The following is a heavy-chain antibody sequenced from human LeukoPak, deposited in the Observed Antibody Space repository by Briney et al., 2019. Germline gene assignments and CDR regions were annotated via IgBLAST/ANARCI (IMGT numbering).Heavy chain of an antibody. D-gene: IGHD4-17*01. CDR3: ARERNYGDYGNAFDV. Sequence: GASVKVSCKAPGYTFTDYYIHWMRQAPGQGLEWMGWINPKRSVTTYAQKFQGRVTMTRDMSITTAYMELTRLRSDDTTIYYCARERNYGDYGNAFDVWGQGTKVTVSS. J-gene: IGHJ3*01. CDR1: GYTFTDYY. V-gene: IGHV1-2*02. CDR2: INPKRSVT.